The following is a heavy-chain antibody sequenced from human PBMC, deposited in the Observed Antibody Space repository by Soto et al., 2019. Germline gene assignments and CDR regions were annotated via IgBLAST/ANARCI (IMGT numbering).Heavy chain of an antibody. D-gene: IGHD3-10*01. Sequence: EVLRVESGGGLVQPGGSLKLSCAASGFVFQDSSIHWVRQASGKGPEWVGRIRDSAFSYATAYAASVKGRFTISRDDSTKTTYLQMNSLKTEDTAIYYCTRLISAAQDYWCQGTLVTVSS. CDR3: TRLISAAQDY. J-gene: IGHJ4*02. CDR2: IRDSAFSYAT. CDR1: GFVFQDSS. V-gene: IGHV3-73*01.